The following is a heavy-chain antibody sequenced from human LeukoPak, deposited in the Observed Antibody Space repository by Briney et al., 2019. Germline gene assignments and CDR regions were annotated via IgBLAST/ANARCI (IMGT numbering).Heavy chain of an antibody. V-gene: IGHV3-74*01. J-gene: IGHJ4*02. CDR1: GFTFSSHW. CDR2: INSDGSST. Sequence: GGSLRLSCAASGFTFSSHWMHWVRQAPGKGLVWVSRINSDGSSTNYADSVKGRFTISRDNAKNTLYLQMNSLRAEDTAVYYCTRAGAANWGFGGIYWGQGTLVTVSS. D-gene: IGHD7-27*01. CDR3: TRAGAANWGFGGIY.